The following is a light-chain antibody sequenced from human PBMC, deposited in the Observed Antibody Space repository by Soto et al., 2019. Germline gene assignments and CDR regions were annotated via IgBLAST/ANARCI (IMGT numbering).Light chain of an antibody. CDR2: ATS. CDR3: PQSYIMPTT. J-gene: IGKJ5*01. CDR1: QTIGNY. Sequence: DIQMTQSPSSLSASVGDRVIISCRASQTIGNYLNWYQQKPGKAPKLLIYATSSLQSGVPSRLSGSGSGTDFTLTISNLQPEDFATYYCPQSYIMPTTFGQGTRLEI. V-gene: IGKV1-39*01.